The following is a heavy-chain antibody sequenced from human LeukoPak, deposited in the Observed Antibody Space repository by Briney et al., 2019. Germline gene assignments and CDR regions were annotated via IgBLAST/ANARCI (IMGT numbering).Heavy chain of an antibody. J-gene: IGHJ4*02. CDR2: INPNSSGT. D-gene: IGHD6-6*01. Sequence: ASVKVSCKASGYTFTGYYMHWVRQAPGQGLEWMGWINPNSSGTNYAQKFQGRVTMTRDTSISTAYMELSRLRSDDTAVYYCASPLGSSSWLPDYWGRGTLVTVSS. CDR1: GYTFTGYY. V-gene: IGHV1-2*02. CDR3: ASPLGSSSWLPDY.